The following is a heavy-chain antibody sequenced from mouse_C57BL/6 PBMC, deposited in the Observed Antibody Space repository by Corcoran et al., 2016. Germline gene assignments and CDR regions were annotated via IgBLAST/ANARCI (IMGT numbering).Heavy chain of an antibody. J-gene: IGHJ4*01. V-gene: IGHV9-3*01. Sequence: QIQLVQSGPELKKPGETVKISCKASGYTFTTYGMSWVKQAPGKGLKWMGWINTYSGVPTYADDFKGRFAFSLETSASTAYLQINNLKNEDTATYFCARDGSIYLGAMDYWGQGTSVTVSS. CDR1: GYTFTTYG. CDR3: ARDGSIYLGAMDY. CDR2: INTYSGVP. D-gene: IGHD1-1*01.